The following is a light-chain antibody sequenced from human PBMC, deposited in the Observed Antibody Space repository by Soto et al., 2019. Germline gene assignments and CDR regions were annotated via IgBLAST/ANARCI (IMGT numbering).Light chain of an antibody. J-gene: IGKJ4*01. CDR2: LGS. CDR3: MQALQTPLT. Sequence: DIVMIQSPLYLPVTPGEPASISCRSSQSLLHSNGYNYLDWYLQKPGQSPQLLIYLGSNRASGVPDRFSGSGSGTDFTLKISRVEAEDVGVYYCMQALQTPLTFGGGTKVEIK. CDR1: QSLLHSNGYNY. V-gene: IGKV2-28*01.